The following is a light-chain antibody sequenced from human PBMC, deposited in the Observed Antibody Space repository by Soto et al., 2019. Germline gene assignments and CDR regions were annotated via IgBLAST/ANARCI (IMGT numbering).Light chain of an antibody. CDR3: QQLNTSPLT. Sequence: DTQLTQSPSFLSASVGDRVTITCRASQGISSYLAWYQQKPGKAPKLLNYAASTLQSGVPSRFSGSGSGTEFTLAISSLQPEDFATYYCQQLNTSPLTFGGGTQVEIK. V-gene: IGKV1-9*01. CDR1: QGISSY. CDR2: AAS. J-gene: IGKJ4*01.